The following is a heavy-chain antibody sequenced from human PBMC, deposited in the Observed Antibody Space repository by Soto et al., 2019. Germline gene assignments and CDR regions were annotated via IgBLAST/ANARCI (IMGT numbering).Heavy chain of an antibody. Sequence: TLSLTCTVSGGSISSGGYYWSWIRQHPGKGLEWIGYIYYSGSTYYNPSLKSRVTISVDTSKNQFSLKLSSVTAADTAVYYCARGGDWNYFFDYWGQGTLVIVSS. J-gene: IGHJ4*02. D-gene: IGHD1-7*01. CDR1: GGSISSGGYY. V-gene: IGHV4-31*03. CDR2: IYYSGST. CDR3: ARGGDWNYFFDY.